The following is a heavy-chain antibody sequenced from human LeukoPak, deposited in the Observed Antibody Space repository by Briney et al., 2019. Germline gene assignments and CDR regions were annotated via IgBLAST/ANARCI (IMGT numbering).Heavy chain of an antibody. CDR3: ARHGIFPLRGAPRYDSRGGTLDAFDI. V-gene: IGHV4-31*03. D-gene: IGHD3-22*01. Sequence: SQTLSLTCTVSGGSISSGGYYWSWIRQHPGKGLEWIGYIYYSGSTYYNPTLKSRVTISVDTSKNQFSLKLSSVTAADTAVYYCARHGIFPLRGAPRYDSRGGTLDAFDIWGQGTMVTVSS. CDR1: GGSISSGGYY. CDR2: IYYSGST. J-gene: IGHJ3*02.